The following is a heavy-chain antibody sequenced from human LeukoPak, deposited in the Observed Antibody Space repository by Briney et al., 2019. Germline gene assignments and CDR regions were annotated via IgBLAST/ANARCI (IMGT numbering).Heavy chain of an antibody. CDR2: IKTDGSVT. CDR1: GFTFSNHW. Sequence: GGSLRLSCAASGFTFSNHWINWVRQAPGKGLVWVSRIKTDGSVTNYADSVEGRFTISRDTAKNTVYLQMNSLRVEETAIYYCARGISMDVWGQGTTVTVSS. V-gene: IGHV3-74*01. CDR3: ARGISMDV. J-gene: IGHJ6*02.